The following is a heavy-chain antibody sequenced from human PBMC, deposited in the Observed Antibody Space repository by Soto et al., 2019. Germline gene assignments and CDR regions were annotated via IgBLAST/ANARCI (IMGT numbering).Heavy chain of an antibody. CDR2: IKYSGTT. CDR3: ARLDYYVSGKTGRFDN. V-gene: IGHV4-39*01. J-gene: IGHJ4*02. CDR1: GGSISSSRCH. Sequence: SETLSLTCTVSGGSISSSRCHWGWIRQPPGKGLEWIASIKYSGTTYYKPSLKRRVTISVDATKNQFSLKLNSVTAADTTLYYCARLDYYVSGKTGRFDNWGQGTLVTVSS. D-gene: IGHD3-10*01.